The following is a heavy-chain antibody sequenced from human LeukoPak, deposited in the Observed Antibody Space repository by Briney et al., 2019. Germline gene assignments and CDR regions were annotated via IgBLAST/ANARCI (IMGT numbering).Heavy chain of an antibody. Sequence: GESLKISCKGSGYSFTSYWIGWVRQMPGKSLEWMGIIYPGDSDTRYSPSFQGQVTISADKSISTAYLQWSSLKASDTAMYYCARPPAWGGATSSRRDYWGQGTLVTVSS. CDR1: GYSFTSYW. J-gene: IGHJ4*02. CDR3: ARPPAWGGATSSRRDY. CDR2: IYPGDSDT. V-gene: IGHV5-51*01. D-gene: IGHD6-13*01.